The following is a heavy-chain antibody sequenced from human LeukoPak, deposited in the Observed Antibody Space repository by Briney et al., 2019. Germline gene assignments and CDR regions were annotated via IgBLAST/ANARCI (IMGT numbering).Heavy chain of an antibody. CDR1: GFTFSSYA. V-gene: IGHV3-23*01. CDR2: ISGSGGGT. D-gene: IGHD2-2*01. CDR3: AKEKAAYCSSTSCFDGYDY. Sequence: PGGSLRLSCAASGFTFSSYAMSWVRQAPGKGLEWVSAISGSGGGTYYADSVKGRFSISRDNSKNTLYLQLNSLRAEDTAVYYCAKEKAAYCSSTSCFDGYDYWGQGTLVTVSS. J-gene: IGHJ4*02.